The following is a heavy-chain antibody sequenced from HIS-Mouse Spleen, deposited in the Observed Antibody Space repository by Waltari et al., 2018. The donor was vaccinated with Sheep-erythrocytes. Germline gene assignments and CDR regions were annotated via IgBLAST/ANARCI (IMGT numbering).Heavy chain of an antibody. CDR2: IYYSGST. J-gene: IGHJ4*02. V-gene: IGHV4-39*07. Sequence: QLQLQESGPGLVKPSATLSLTCTVSGGSISSSSYYWGWFRQPPGKGLEWIGSIYYSGSTYYNPSLKSRVTISVDTSKNQFSLKLSSVTAADTAVYYCARYYDYVWGSFDYWGQGTLVTVSS. CDR1: GGSISSSSYY. CDR3: ARYYDYVWGSFDY. D-gene: IGHD3-16*01.